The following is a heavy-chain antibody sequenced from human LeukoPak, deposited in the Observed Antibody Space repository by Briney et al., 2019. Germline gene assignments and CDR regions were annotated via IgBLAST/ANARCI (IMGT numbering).Heavy chain of an antibody. CDR2: IYSSGTT. V-gene: IGHV4-59*01. CDR3: AKHMGSGFDY. D-gene: IGHD1-26*01. CDR1: GGSFSGYY. Sequence: PSETLSLTCAVYGGSFSGYYWSWVRQPPGKGLEWIGYIYSSGTTDYNPSLKSRVTISVDTSKNQFSLKLTSVTAADTAMYYCAKHMGSGFDYWGQGTLVTVSS. J-gene: IGHJ4*02.